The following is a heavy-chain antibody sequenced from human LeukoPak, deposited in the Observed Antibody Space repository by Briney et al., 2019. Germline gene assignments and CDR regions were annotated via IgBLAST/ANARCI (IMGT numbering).Heavy chain of an antibody. D-gene: IGHD1-14*01. CDR2: IHPDSSDK. Sequence: GGSLRLSCEASGFTFRHSWLSWIRQTPGKGLEWVANIHPDSSDKFYVDSMEGRFTISRDDTKNSLYLQIDNARLDDTGLYYCTRLPRETAGDYWGQGVPVIVSS. V-gene: IGHV3-7*03. CDR3: TRLPRETAGDY. CDR1: GFTFRHSW. J-gene: IGHJ4*02.